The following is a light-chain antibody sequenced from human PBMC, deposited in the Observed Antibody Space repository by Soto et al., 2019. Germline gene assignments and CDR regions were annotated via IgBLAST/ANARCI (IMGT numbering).Light chain of an antibody. J-gene: IGLJ2*01. CDR1: SSVVGGYNY. Sequence: QSALTQPRSVSGSPGQSVTISCTGTSSVVGGYNYVSWYQQHPGKAPKLMIYDVSKRPSGVPDRFSGSKSGNTASLTISGLQAEDEADYYCCSYAGSYPLFGGGTKLTVL. V-gene: IGLV2-11*01. CDR3: CSYAGSYPL. CDR2: DVS.